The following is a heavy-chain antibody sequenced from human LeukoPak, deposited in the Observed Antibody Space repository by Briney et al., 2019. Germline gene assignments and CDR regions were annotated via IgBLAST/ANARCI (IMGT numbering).Heavy chain of an antibody. V-gene: IGHV4-34*01. J-gene: IGHJ4*02. D-gene: IGHD6-13*01. Sequence: PSETLSLTCAVYGGSFSGYYWSWIRQPPGKGLEWIGEINHSGSTNYNPSLKSRVVISVDTSKNQFSLNMNSVTAADTAVFYCARGQGAAAGAEIDYWGQGTLVTVSS. CDR2: INHSGST. CDR1: GGSFSGYY. CDR3: ARGQGAAAGAEIDY.